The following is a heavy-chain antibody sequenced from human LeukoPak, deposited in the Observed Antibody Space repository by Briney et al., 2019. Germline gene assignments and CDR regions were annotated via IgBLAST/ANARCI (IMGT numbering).Heavy chain of an antibody. J-gene: IGHJ1*01. D-gene: IGHD3-22*01. CDR3: ARDQTYYVSSGYYYVTYFQH. CDR2: ISTGGST. V-gene: IGHV4-4*07. Sequence: SETLSLTCTVSGGSISSYYWSWTRQPAGKGLEWIGRISTGGSTTYNPSFKSRVTMSVDMSKNQFSLNLTSVTAADTAVYYCARDQTYYVSSGYYYVTYFQHWGQGILVTVSS. CDR1: GGSISSYY.